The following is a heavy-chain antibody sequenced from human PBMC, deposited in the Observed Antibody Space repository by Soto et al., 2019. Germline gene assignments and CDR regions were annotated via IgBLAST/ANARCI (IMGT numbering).Heavy chain of an antibody. D-gene: IGHD3-3*01. V-gene: IGHV4-30-2*01. Sequence: SETLSLTCAVSGGSISSGGYSWSWIRQPPGKGLEWIGYIYHSGSTYYSPSLKSRVTISVDRSKNQFSLKLSSVTAADTAVYYCARVLHDFWSGNCLSCWFDPWGQGTLVTVSS. J-gene: IGHJ5*02. CDR3: ARVLHDFWSGNCLSCWFDP. CDR1: GGSISSGGYS. CDR2: IYHSGST.